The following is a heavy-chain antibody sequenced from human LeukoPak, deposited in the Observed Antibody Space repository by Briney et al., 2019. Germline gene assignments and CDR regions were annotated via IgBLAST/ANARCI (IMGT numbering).Heavy chain of an antibody. J-gene: IGHJ4*02. V-gene: IGHV4-39*01. CDR2: IYYSGST. D-gene: IGHD3-22*01. CDR3: ASDTYDIGAYHD. Sequence: SETLSLTCTVSGGSISSSSYYWGWIRQPPGTGLEWIGSIYYSGSTYYNPSLKSRVTISVDTSKNQFSLKLMSVTAADTAVYYCASDTYDIGAYHDWGQGILATVSS. CDR1: GGSISSSSYY.